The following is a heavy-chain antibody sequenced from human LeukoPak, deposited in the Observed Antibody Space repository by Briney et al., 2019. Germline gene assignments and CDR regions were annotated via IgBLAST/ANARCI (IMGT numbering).Heavy chain of an antibody. V-gene: IGHV4-39*07. CDR3: ARDSGAALWFGEEYMDV. CDR2: IYYSGST. J-gene: IGHJ6*03. CDR1: GGSISSSSYY. D-gene: IGHD3-10*01. Sequence: SETLSLTCTVSGGSISSSSYYWGWIRQPPGKGLEWIGSIYYSGSTHYNPSLKSRVTISVDKSKNQFSLKLSSVTAADTAVYYCARDSGAALWFGEEYMDVWGKGTTVTVSS.